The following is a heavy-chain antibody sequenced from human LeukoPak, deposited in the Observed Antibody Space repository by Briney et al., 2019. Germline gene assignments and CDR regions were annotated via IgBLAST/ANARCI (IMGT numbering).Heavy chain of an antibody. D-gene: IGHD6-13*01. CDR1: GFTFRSYW. CDR3: ARVQKGIAAAGTGGGWFEP. CDR2: INIDGSSG. Sequence: GGSLRLSCAASGFTFRSYWMHWVRQAPGKGLVWVSRINIDGSSGSYADSVEGRFTISRDNAKNTLYLQMNSLRAEDTAVYYCARVQKGIAAAGTGGGWFEPWGQGTLVTVS. V-gene: IGHV3-74*01. J-gene: IGHJ5*02.